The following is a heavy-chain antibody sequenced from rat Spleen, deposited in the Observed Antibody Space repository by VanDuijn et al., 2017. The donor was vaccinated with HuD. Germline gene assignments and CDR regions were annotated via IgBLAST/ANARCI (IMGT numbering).Heavy chain of an antibody. J-gene: IGHJ1*01. CDR2: ISYVGSIT. D-gene: IGHD1-12*03. CDR3: GRHAYYDGYYHWYFDL. V-gene: IGHV5-7*01. CDR1: GFTFSDYN. Sequence: EVQLVESGGGLVQPGRSLKLSCAASGFTFSDYNMAWFRQAPKKGLEWVETISYVGSITYYRDSLKGRFTISRENAKSTLYLQMDSLRSEDTATYYCGRHAYYDGYYHWYFDLWGPGTMVTVSS.